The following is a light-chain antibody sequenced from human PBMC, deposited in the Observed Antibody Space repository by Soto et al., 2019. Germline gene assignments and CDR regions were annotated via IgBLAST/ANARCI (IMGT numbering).Light chain of an antibody. CDR3: QQGHHWPLT. J-gene: IGKJ2*01. CDR1: QSISSE. Sequence: EIVMTQSPATLSVSPGERATLSCRASQSISSELAWYQQKPGQPPRLLIYGASTRATGVPARFTGSGSGSDFTLTISGLQSEDFAVYYCQQGHHWPLTFGQGTRLAI. V-gene: IGKV3-15*01. CDR2: GAS.